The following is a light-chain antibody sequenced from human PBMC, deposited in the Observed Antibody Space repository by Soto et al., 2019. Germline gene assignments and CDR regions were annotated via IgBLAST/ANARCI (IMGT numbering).Light chain of an antibody. V-gene: IGLV4-69*01. CDR1: SGHSSYA. CDR3: QTWVTGPWV. Sequence: QLVLTQSPSASASLGASVKLTCTLSSGHSSYAIAWHQQQPEKGPRYLMKVNSDGSHSKGDGIPDRFSGASSGAERYLTISRLQSEDEADYYCQTWVTGPWVFGGGTKLTVL. CDR2: VNSDGSH. J-gene: IGLJ3*02.